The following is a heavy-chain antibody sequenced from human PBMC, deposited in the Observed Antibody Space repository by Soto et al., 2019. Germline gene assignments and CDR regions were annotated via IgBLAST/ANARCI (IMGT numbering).Heavy chain of an antibody. D-gene: IGHD3-10*01. Sequence: GGSLRLSCAASGFTFSSYAMSWVRQAPGKGLEWVSAISGSGGSTYYADSVKGRFTISRDNSKNTLYLQMNSLRAEDTAVYYCAKVPSMVRGVIITDPFDYWGQGTLVTVSS. CDR3: AKVPSMVRGVIITDPFDY. J-gene: IGHJ4*02. V-gene: IGHV3-23*01. CDR1: GFTFSSYA. CDR2: ISGSGGST.